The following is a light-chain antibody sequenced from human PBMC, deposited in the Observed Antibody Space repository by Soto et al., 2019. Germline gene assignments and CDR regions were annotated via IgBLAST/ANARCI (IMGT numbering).Light chain of an antibody. J-gene: IGKJ5*01. V-gene: IGKV1-12*01. CDR2: DAS. Sequence: DIQMTQSPSSVSASVGDRVTITCRASQNIWRLLAWYQQKPGKAPELLIYDASSLQSGVPPRFSGSGSGTDFTLTISSLEPEDSAVYYCQQRNVWPPVTFGQGTRLEIK. CDR1: QNIWRL. CDR3: QQRNVWPPVT.